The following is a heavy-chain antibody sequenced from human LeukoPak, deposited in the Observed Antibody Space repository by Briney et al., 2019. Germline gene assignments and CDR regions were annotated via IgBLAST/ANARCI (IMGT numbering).Heavy chain of an antibody. Sequence: AGGSLRLSCAASGFTVSTNYMTWVRQAPGKGLEWVSLIYSAGTTYYADSVTGRFTISRGYSKNTLYLQMNSLRVEDTAVYYCARDRNYFQSSGWTPFDYWGQGTLVTVSS. CDR3: ARDRNYFQSSGWTPFDY. J-gene: IGHJ4*02. V-gene: IGHV3-53*01. D-gene: IGHD6-25*01. CDR2: IYSAGTT. CDR1: GFTVSTNY.